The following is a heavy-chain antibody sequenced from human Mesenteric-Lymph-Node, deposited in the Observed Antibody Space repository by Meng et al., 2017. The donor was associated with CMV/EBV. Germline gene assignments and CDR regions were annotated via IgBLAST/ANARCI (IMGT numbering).Heavy chain of an antibody. J-gene: IGHJ4*02. CDR2: IMQGE. D-gene: IGHD3-16*01. CDR3: ARMGDDY. CDR1: GFTFNIYC. Sequence: GESLKISCAASGFTFNIYCMTWVRQGPGKGLEWVANIMQGEIMCGLSEGPIHNLQRQRQVLTVSATDQPETEDTTLYYCARMGDDYWGQGILVTVSS. V-gene: IGHV3-7*01.